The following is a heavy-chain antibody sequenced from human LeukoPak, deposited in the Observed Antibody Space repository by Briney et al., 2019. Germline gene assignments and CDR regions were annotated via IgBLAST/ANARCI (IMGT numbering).Heavy chain of an antibody. Sequence: GGSLRLSCAVSGITLSNYGMSWVRQAPGKGLEWDAGISESGGRTNYAESVKGPFTNSRDNPKNTLILQMNSLRPDDTAVYFCAKRGVVIRVILVGFHKEAYCFDSWGQGALVTVSS. CDR1: GITLSNYG. J-gene: IGHJ4*02. V-gene: IGHV3-23*01. CDR2: ISESGGRT. CDR3: AKRGVVIRVILVGFHKEAYCFDS. D-gene: IGHD3-22*01.